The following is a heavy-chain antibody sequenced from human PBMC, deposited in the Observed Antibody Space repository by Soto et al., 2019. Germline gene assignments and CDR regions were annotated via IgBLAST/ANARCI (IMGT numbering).Heavy chain of an antibody. CDR1: GFTFTSYG. CDR3: ARSRDGYSFYFYYGMDG. V-gene: IGHV3-30*03. CDR2: ILHDGSAE. J-gene: IGHJ6*02. D-gene: IGHD4-4*01. Sequence: GGSLRLSCAASGFTFTSYGMHWVRQAPGKGLEWMALILHDGSAEYYADSVKGRFTISRDNSKNTLYLQMNSLRAEDTAVYYCARSRDGYSFYFYYGMDGWGQGTTVTVSS.